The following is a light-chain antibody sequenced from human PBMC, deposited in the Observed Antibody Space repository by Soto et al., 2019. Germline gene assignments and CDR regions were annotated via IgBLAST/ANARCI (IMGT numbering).Light chain of an antibody. CDR2: GSN. V-gene: IGLV1-47*02. Sequence: QSVLSQPPSASGTPGQRVTISCSGSSSNIGRNFVYWYQQLQGAAPTLLIYGSNQNPSAVPDRFSGSKSCTCTSLAIIVLRSEDEDEYYYSSWADGLSSFWVFGGGTKLTVL. J-gene: IGLJ3*02. CDR3: SSWADGLSSFWV. CDR1: SSNIGRNF.